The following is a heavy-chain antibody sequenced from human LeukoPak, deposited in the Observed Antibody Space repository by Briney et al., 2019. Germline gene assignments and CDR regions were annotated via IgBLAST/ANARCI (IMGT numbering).Heavy chain of an antibody. CDR2: IYSSGST. J-gene: IGHJ6*03. CDR3: ARVFDSGSQAYFYYMDV. CDR1: GGSIRGYY. Sequence: SETLSLTCNVSGGSIRGYYWSWIRQPPGKGLEWIGYIYSSGSTNYNPSLKSRVTMSVDPSKNQFSLKVSSVTAADTAVYYCARVFDSGSQAYFYYMDVWGKGTTVTIFS. D-gene: IGHD3-10*01. V-gene: IGHV4-59*01.